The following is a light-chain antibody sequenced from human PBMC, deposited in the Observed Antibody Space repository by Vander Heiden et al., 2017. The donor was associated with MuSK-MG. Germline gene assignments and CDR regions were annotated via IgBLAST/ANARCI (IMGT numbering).Light chain of an antibody. V-gene: IGKV1-16*02. CDR1: QGIDNN. CDR3: QQYNNSPLT. CDR2: SAS. J-gene: IGKJ5*01. Sequence: DIQMTQSPSSLSASVGDRVTITCRASQGIDNNLAWLQQKPGQAPKSLIYSASTWQRGVPSKFSDRGPGTDFTLTISSRQPEDFATYYCQQYNNSPLTFGQGTRLEIK.